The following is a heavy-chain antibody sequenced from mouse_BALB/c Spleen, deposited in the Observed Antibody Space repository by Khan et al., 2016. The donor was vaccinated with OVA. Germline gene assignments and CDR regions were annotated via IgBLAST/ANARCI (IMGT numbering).Heavy chain of an antibody. J-gene: IGHJ4*01. CDR1: GYTFTNYG. V-gene: IGHV9-3-1*01. CDR2: INTYTGEP. Sequence: QIQLVQSGPELKKPGETVKISCKASGYTFTNYGMNWVKQSPGKALKWIGWINTYTGEPTYADDFKGRFAFTLETSASTAYLQINNLKNEDTATYLCARPPYFSYTLDYWGQGTSVTVSS. D-gene: IGHD2-10*01. CDR3: ARPPYFSYTLDY.